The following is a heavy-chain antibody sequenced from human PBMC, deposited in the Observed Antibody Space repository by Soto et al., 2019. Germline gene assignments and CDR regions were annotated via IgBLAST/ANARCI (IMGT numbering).Heavy chain of an antibody. Sequence: CRKVSCRGSCYGCISFWVVGVPQIHEKGLEWMGIIYPGDSDTRYSPSFQGQVTISADKSISTAYLQWSSLKASDTAMYYCARHRHEVYYYSVMEVWGKGTTVPVS. CDR3: ARHRHEVYYYSVMEV. V-gene: IGHV5-51*01. CDR1: CYGCISFW. CDR2: IYPGDSDT. J-gene: IGHJ6*04.